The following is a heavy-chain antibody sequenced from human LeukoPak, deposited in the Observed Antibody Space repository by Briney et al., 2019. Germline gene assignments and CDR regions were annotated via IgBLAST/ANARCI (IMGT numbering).Heavy chain of an antibody. J-gene: IGHJ5*02. CDR3: ARRKVRRVMALDWFDP. CDR2: MNPNSGNT. CDR1: GYTFTSYD. Sequence: ASVKVSCKASGYTFTSYDINWVRQATGQGLEWMGWMNPNSGNTGYAQKFQGRVTMTRNTSISTAYMELSRLRSEDTAVYYCARRKVRRVMALDWFDPWGQGTLVTVSS. V-gene: IGHV1-8*01. D-gene: IGHD3-10*01.